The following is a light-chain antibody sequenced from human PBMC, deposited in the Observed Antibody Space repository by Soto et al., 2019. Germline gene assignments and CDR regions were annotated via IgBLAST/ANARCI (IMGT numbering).Light chain of an antibody. CDR2: EDD. CDR3: CSYAGSSTYV. J-gene: IGLJ1*01. CDR1: SSDVGTYNL. V-gene: IGLV2-23*01. Sequence: QSALTQPASVSGSPGQSITISCTGTSSDVGTYNLVSWYQQRPGKAPTLMIFEDDQRPSGVSFRFSGSKSGNTASLTISGLQSEDDADYYCCSYAGSSTYVSGPGTKLTVI.